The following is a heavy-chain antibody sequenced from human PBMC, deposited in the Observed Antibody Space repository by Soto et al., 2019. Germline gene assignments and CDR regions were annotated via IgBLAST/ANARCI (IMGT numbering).Heavy chain of an antibody. CDR2: IYYSGST. V-gene: IGHV4-61*01. CDR3: ARVVPAAVTWGMDV. D-gene: IGHD2-2*01. Sequence: QVQLQESGPGLVKPSETLSLTCTVSGGSVSSGSYCWSWIRQPPGKGLEWIGYIYYSGSTNYNPSLKSRVTISVDTSKNQFSLKLSSVTAADTAVYYCARVVPAAVTWGMDVWGQGTTVTVSS. J-gene: IGHJ6*02. CDR1: GGSVSSGSYC.